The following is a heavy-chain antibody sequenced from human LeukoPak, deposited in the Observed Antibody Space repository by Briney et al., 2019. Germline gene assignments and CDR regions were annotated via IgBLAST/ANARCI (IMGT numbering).Heavy chain of an antibody. J-gene: IGHJ3*02. D-gene: IGHD1-1*01. CDR3: ARHVGGTTSDI. CDR2: INFDGTT. Sequence: SETLTLTCTVSGGTISPFYWSWIRQPPGKGLEWIACINFDGTTTYNSSLMSRVGISADTPKNQFSLKLTSVTAADTAVYYCARHVGGTTSDIWGQGTMVTVSS. V-gene: IGHV4-59*08. CDR1: GGTISPFY.